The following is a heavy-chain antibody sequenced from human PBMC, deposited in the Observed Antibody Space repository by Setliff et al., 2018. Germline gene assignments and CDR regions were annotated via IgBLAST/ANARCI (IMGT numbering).Heavy chain of an antibody. J-gene: IGHJ2*01. V-gene: IGHV7-4-1*02. D-gene: IGHD6-6*01. Sequence: WASVKGSCKASGYTFTSYAMNWVRQAPGQGLEWMGWINTNTGNPTYAQGFTGRFVFSLDTSVSTAYLQISSLKAEDTAVYYCARPYSSSARWYFDLWGRGTLVTVSS. CDR2: INTNTGNP. CDR3: ARPYSSSARWYFDL. CDR1: GYTFTSYA.